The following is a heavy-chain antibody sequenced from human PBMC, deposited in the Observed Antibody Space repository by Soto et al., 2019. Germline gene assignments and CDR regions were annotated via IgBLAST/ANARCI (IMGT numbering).Heavy chain of an antibody. CDR3: AREDLEWLLPAYYYYMDV. V-gene: IGHV3-48*01. CDR2: ISSSSSTI. D-gene: IGHD3-3*01. Sequence: ELQLVESGGGLVQRGGSLRLSCAASGFTISSYSMNWVRQAPGKGLEWVSYISSSSSTIYYADSVKGRFTISRDNAKNSLYLQMNSLRAEDTAVYYCAREDLEWLLPAYYYYMDVWGKGTTVTVSS. J-gene: IGHJ6*03. CDR1: GFTISSYS.